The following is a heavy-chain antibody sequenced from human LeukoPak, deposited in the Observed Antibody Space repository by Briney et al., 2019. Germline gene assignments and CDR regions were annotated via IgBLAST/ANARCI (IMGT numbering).Heavy chain of an antibody. CDR3: ARGSSGWWYFDL. V-gene: IGHV3-30*04. J-gene: IGHJ2*01. D-gene: IGHD6-19*01. Sequence: PGGSLRLSCAASGFTFSSYAMHWVRQAPGKGLEWVAVISYDGSNKYYADSVKGRFTISRDNSKNTLYLQMNSLRAEDTAVYYCARGSSGWWYFDLWGRGTLVTVSS. CDR1: GFTFSSYA. CDR2: ISYDGSNK.